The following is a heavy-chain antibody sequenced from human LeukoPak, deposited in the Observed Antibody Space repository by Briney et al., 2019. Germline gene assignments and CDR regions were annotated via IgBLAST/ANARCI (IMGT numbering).Heavy chain of an antibody. D-gene: IGHD6-13*01. CDR2: TYYRSKWYN. J-gene: IGHJ6*02. CDR3: AGVGCSYSSSWCGYGMDV. V-gene: IGHV6-1*01. Sequence: SQTLSLTCAIYGDSVSTNSAAWNWITQSPSRGLEWLGRTYYRSKWYNDYAESVISRITITPDTSKNQFSLQLNSVTPEDTAVYYCAGVGCSYSSSWCGYGMDVWGHGTTVTVSS. CDR1: GDSVSTNSAA.